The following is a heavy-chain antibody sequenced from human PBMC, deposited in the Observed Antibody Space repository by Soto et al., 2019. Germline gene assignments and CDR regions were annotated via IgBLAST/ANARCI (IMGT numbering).Heavy chain of an antibody. CDR3: ASLQPYGMDL. V-gene: IGHV5-51*01. CDR1: GYTFTIYW. J-gene: IGHJ6*02. CDR2: IYPSDSDT. Sequence: PGESLKISCKGSGYTFTIYWIGWVRQMPGKGLEWMGIIYPSDSDTRYSPSFQGQVTISADKSISTAYLQWSSLKASDTAMHYCASLQPYGMDLWCQGTTVPVSS.